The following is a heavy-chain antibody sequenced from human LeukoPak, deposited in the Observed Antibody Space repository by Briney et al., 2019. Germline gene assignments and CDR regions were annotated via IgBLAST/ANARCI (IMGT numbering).Heavy chain of an antibody. CDR1: GGSISSGGYY. Sequence: PSQTLSLTCTVSGGSISSGGYYWSWIRQPPGKGLEWIGYIYHSGSTYYNPSLKSRVTISVDRSKNQFSLKLSSVTAADTAVYYCATKLGGYYDSSGPLVEAWGQGTLVTVSS. CDR2: IYHSGST. V-gene: IGHV4-30-2*01. D-gene: IGHD3-22*01. CDR3: ATKLGGYYDSSGPLVEA. J-gene: IGHJ4*02.